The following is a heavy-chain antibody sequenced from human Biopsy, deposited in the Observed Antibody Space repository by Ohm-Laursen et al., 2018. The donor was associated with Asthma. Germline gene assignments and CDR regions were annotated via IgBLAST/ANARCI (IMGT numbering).Heavy chain of an antibody. CDR2: IYSGGTS. CDR1: GFAVSRDH. Sequence: SLRLSCAASGFAVSRDHMFWVRQAPGKGLEWVSVIYSGGTSHTADSVRGQFTISRDFSKNTLHLQMHSLRVEDTAVYYCARGDSSGWSHYYFDYWGQGTLVTVSS. CDR3: ARGDSSGWSHYYFDY. D-gene: IGHD6-19*01. J-gene: IGHJ4*02. V-gene: IGHV3-53*01.